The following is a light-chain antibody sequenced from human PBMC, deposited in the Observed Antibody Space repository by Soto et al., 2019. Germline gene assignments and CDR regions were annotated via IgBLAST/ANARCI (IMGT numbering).Light chain of an antibody. CDR2: GAS. Sequence: EIVLTQSPGTLSLSPGERATLSCRASQYVTNNYLAWYQQKPSQAPRLLIYGASSRATGIPNRFSGSGSGTDFTLTISRLEPEAFAVYYCQQYDNSRAFGQGTKVEIK. CDR3: QQYDNSRA. J-gene: IGKJ1*01. CDR1: QYVTNNY. V-gene: IGKV3-20*01.